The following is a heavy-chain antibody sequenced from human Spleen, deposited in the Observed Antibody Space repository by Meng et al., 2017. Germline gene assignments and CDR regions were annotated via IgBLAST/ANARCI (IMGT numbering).Heavy chain of an antibody. Sequence: QLQLREPGPGLVKPSETRSPTCSVSGDSISSSRYYWGWIRQPPGKGLEWIGSIHYSGSTHSNPSLKSRVTISVDTSNNQFSLKLSSVTAADTAVYYCARVENTMVRGVIYYCDYWGQGTLVTVSS. CDR3: ARVENTMVRGVIYYCDY. J-gene: IGHJ4*02. CDR1: GDSISSSRYY. V-gene: IGHV4-39*07. D-gene: IGHD3-10*01. CDR2: IHYSGST.